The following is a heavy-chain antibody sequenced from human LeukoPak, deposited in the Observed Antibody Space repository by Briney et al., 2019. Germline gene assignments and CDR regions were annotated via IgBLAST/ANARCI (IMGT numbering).Heavy chain of an antibody. Sequence: GGSLRLSCSASGFAFSTYAMNWVRQAPGKGLEWVSYISSSSSTMYYADSVRGRFTISRDNAKNSLYLQMNSLRPEDTAVYYCARDWGRRYSSGWYGDFDYWGQGTLVTVSS. V-gene: IGHV3-48*01. D-gene: IGHD6-19*01. CDR3: ARDWGRRYSSGWYGDFDY. CDR1: GFAFSTYA. J-gene: IGHJ4*02. CDR2: ISSSSSTM.